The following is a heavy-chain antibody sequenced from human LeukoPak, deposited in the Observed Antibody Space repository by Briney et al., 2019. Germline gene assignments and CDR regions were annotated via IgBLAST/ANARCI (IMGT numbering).Heavy chain of an antibody. D-gene: IGHD6-13*01. Sequence: SETLSLTCTVSGGSISSYYWSWIRQPPGKGLEWTGSFFLKGSTYYNPSLKSRVTISVDTSKNQFSLKLSSVTAADTAVYYCARTTEAHSWRTRYYDYYMDVWGKGTTVTVSS. J-gene: IGHJ6*03. CDR3: ARTTEAHSWRTRYYDYYMDV. CDR2: FFLKGST. V-gene: IGHV4-59*01. CDR1: GGSISSYY.